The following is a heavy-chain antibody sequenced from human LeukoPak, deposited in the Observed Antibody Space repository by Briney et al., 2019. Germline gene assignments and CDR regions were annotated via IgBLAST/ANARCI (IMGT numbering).Heavy chain of an antibody. CDR3: ARADGSGSYSLPYYFDY. V-gene: IGHV1-8*02. Sequence: GASVKVSCKASGYTFTSYYMHWVRQATGQGLEWMGWMNPNSGNTGYAQKFQGRVTMTRNTSITTAYMELSSLRSGDTAVYYCARADGSGSYSLPYYFDYWGQGTLVTVSS. CDR2: MNPNSGNT. J-gene: IGHJ4*02. D-gene: IGHD3-10*01. CDR1: GYTFTSYY.